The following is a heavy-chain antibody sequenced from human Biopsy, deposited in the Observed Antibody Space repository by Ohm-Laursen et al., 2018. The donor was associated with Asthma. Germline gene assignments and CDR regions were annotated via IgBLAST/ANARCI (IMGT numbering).Heavy chain of an antibody. V-gene: IGHV3-66*01. CDR3: SRDFTIGSGSPFHF. J-gene: IGHJ4*02. D-gene: IGHD3-10*01. CDR1: GFAVSRDH. Sequence: GSLRLSCAASGFAVSRDHMFWVRQAPGKGLEWVSVIYSGGTSHTADSVRGRFTISRGNAKRSLYLQMDSLRGDDTAVYYCSRDFTIGSGSPFHFWGRGTLVTVSS. CDR2: IYSGGTS.